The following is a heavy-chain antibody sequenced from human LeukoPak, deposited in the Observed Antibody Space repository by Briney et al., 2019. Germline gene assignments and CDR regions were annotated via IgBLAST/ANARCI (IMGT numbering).Heavy chain of an antibody. J-gene: IGHJ6*02. CDR1: GFTFSSYG. V-gene: IGHV3-30*18. Sequence: PGGSLRLSCAASGFTFSSYGMHWVRQAPGKGLEWVAVISYDGSSKYYADSVKGRFTISRDNSKNTLYLQMNSLRAEDTAVYYCAKDLNRYYDFWSGPKSYYYGMDVWGQGTTVTVSS. CDR3: AKDLNRYYDFWSGPKSYYYGMDV. CDR2: ISYDGSSK. D-gene: IGHD3-3*01.